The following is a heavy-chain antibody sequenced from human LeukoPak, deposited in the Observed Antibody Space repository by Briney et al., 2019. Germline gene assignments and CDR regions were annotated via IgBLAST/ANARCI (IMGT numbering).Heavy chain of an antibody. V-gene: IGHV3-21*01. J-gene: IGHJ5*02. D-gene: IGHD1-1*01. CDR2: ISSGSTSI. CDR3: ARVTGTTAGDH. Sequence: GGSLRLSCAASGFSFSSYSMDWVRQAPGKGLEWVSSISSGSTSIYYADLVKGRFTISRDNAKNSLYLQMNSLRAEDTAVYYCARVTGTTAGDHWGQGTLVSVSS. CDR1: GFSFSSYS.